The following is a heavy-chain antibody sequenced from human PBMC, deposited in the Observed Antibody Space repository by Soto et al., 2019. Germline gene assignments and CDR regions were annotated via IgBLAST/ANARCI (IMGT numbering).Heavy chain of an antibody. CDR1: GYSFTSYW. Sequence: PGESMKISCKGSGYSFTSYWIGWVRQMPGKGLEWMGIIYPGDSDTRYSPSFQGQVTISADKSISTAYLQWSSLKASDTAMYYCARRLGRDGYNLGMDVWGQGTTVTVSS. D-gene: IGHD5-12*01. J-gene: IGHJ6*02. CDR3: ARRLGRDGYNLGMDV. V-gene: IGHV5-51*01. CDR2: IYPGDSDT.